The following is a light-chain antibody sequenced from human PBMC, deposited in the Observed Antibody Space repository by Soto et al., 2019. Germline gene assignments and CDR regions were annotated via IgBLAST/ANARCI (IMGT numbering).Light chain of an antibody. J-gene: IGKJ1*01. CDR2: AAS. Sequence: EIVWTRSPVTLSLSPADGATPFCRAGRKVSSSCLAWYQQRPGQAPRLLIYAASSSASGIPDRFSGSGSGTEFTLTISSLEPEDFAAYYCQQDEISPRTFGQGTKVDIK. CDR1: RKVSSSC. CDR3: QQDEISPRT. V-gene: IGKV3-20*01.